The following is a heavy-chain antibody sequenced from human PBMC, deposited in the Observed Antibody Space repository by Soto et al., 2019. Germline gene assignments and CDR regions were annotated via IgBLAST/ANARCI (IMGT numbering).Heavy chain of an antibody. CDR1: GFTFSFYS. V-gene: IGHV3-48*02. D-gene: IGHD3-3*01. Sequence: PGGSLRLSCAASGFTFSFYSMNWVRQAPGKGLEWVSYISSSGSTIYYADSVKGRFTISRDNAKNSLYLQMNSLRDEDTAVYYCAVTRHWDYDFWSGYYPNWFNPWGQGTLVTVSS. CDR2: ISSSGSTI. J-gene: IGHJ5*02. CDR3: AVTRHWDYDFWSGYYPNWFNP.